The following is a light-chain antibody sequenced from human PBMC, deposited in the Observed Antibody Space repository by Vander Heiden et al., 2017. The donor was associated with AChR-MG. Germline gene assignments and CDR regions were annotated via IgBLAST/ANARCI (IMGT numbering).Light chain of an antibody. Sequence: EIVLTQSPGTLPLSLGERATLSCRASQSVSSSYLAWYQQKPGQAPRLLIYGASSRATGIPDRFSGSGSGTDFTLTISRLEPEDFAVYYCQQYGSSPPGRTFGQGTKLEIK. CDR1: QSVSSSY. CDR2: GAS. CDR3: QQYGSSPPGRT. J-gene: IGKJ2*01. V-gene: IGKV3-20*01.